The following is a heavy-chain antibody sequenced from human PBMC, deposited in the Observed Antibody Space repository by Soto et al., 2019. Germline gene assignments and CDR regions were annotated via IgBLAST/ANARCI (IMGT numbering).Heavy chain of an antibody. CDR3: AKDSTVTNYWYFDL. V-gene: IGHV3-23*01. J-gene: IGHJ2*01. CDR2: ISGSGGSK. CDR1: GFTFSSYA. D-gene: IGHD4-17*01. Sequence: EVQLLESGGGLVQPGGSLRLSCAASGFTFSSYAMSWVRQAPGKGLEWVSAISGSGGSKYYADSVKGRFTISRDNSKNTLYQQMNSLIAEDQAVYYCAKDSTVTNYWYFDLLGRGTLVTVSS.